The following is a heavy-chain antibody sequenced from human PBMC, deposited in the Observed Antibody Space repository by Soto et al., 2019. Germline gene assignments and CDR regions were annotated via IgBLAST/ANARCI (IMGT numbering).Heavy chain of an antibody. CDR1: GFNVSSNS. J-gene: IGHJ5*01. V-gene: IGHV3-53*01. CDR2: IHSDANT. Sequence: GGSLRLSCAASGFNVSSNSMIWVRQAPGKGLEWLSLIHSDANTKYADSVRGRFTISRDSFENTVYLQMNSLRAEDTAVYYCARHVWLESWGQGALVTVSS. CDR3: ARHVWLES.